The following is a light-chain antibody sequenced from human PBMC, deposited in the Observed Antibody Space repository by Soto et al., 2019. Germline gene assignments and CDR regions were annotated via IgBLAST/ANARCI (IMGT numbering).Light chain of an antibody. CDR2: KAS. J-gene: IGKJ1*01. Sequence: DIQMTQSPSTLSASVGDRVTITCRASQSISSWLAWYQQKPGKAPKLLIYKASSLESGVPSRFSGSGSGTEFTLTITNLQPDDFATYYCQHFNSYPWTFGQGTKVDI. CDR3: QHFNSYPWT. V-gene: IGKV1-5*03. CDR1: QSISSW.